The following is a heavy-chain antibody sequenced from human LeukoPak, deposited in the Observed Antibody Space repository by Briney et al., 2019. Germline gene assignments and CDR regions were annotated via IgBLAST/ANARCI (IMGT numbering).Heavy chain of an antibody. D-gene: IGHD5-24*01. J-gene: IGHJ4*02. Sequence: SQTLSLTCTVSGASISSGGYYWNWIRQPPGKGLEWIGYIYYSRSTSYSPSLKRRLTISVDTSKNQFSLKLSSVTAADTAVYYCARDGYNSGYFGYWGQGTLVTVSS. CDR1: GASISSGGYY. CDR2: IYYSRST. CDR3: ARDGYNSGYFGY. V-gene: IGHV4-30-4*01.